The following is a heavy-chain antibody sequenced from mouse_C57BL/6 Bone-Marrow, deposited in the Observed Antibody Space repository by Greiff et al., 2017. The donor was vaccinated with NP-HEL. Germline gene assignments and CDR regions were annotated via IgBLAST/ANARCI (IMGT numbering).Heavy chain of an antibody. J-gene: IGHJ3*01. CDR2: ISYDGSN. CDR1: GYSITSGYY. CDR3: ARWGLRRFAY. Sequence: EVKLVESGPGLVKPSQSLSLTCSVTGYSITSGYYWNWIRQFPGNKLEWMGYISYDGSNNYNQSLKNRISITRDTSKNQFFLKLNSVTTEDTATYYCARWGLRRFAYWGQGTLVTVSA. V-gene: IGHV3-6*01. D-gene: IGHD2-4*01.